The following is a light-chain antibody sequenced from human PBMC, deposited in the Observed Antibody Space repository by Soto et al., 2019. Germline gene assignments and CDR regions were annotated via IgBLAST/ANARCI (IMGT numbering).Light chain of an antibody. J-gene: IGKJ1*01. V-gene: IGKV1-39*01. CDR3: QQSFTTPRT. Sequence: DIQMTQSPSSLSASVRDRVTITCRASQSIANYLNWYQQRPGKAPKLLIYGASTLHSGVPSNFSGSGSGTDFTLTITGLQLEDFATYYCQQSFTTPRTFGQGTKVEIK. CDR1: QSIANY. CDR2: GAS.